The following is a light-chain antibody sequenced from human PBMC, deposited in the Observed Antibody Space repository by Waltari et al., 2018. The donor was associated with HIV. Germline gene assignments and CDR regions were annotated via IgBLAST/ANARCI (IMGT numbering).Light chain of an antibody. J-gene: IGLJ1*01. V-gene: IGLV1-36*01. CDR1: SSNIGNNA. Sequence: QSVLTQPPSVSEAPRQRVTISCSGSSSNIGNNAVNWYQQVPGKAPKLLIYYDDLWSSGVSDRFSGSKSGPSASLAIRGLQSEDEAEYYCAAWDDYLNGYVFGSGTKVTVL. CDR2: YDD. CDR3: AAWDDYLNGYV.